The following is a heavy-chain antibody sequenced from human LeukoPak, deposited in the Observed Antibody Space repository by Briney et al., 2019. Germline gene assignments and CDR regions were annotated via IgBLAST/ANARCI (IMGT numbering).Heavy chain of an antibody. CDR3: ARGAPQYSSGWPYYFDY. CDR1: GFTFSSYA. CDR2: ISGSGGST. D-gene: IGHD6-19*01. Sequence: PGGSLRLSCAASGFTFSSYAMSWVRQAPGKGLEWVSAISGSGGSTYYADSVKGRFTISRDNSKNTLYLQMNSLRAEDTAVYYCARGAPQYSSGWPYYFDYWGQGTLVTVSS. J-gene: IGHJ4*02. V-gene: IGHV3-23*01.